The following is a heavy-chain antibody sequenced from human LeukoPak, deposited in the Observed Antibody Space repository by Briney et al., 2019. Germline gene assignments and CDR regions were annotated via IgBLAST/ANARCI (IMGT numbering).Heavy chain of an antibody. Sequence: GGSLRLSCAASGFTFSTCWMSWVRQAPGKGLEWVANIKEDGSEKYYADSVKGQFTISRDNARNSLYLQMNSLRAEDTAVYYCAELGITMIGGVWGKGTTVIISS. CDR3: AELGITMIGGV. V-gene: IGHV3-7*01. J-gene: IGHJ6*04. D-gene: IGHD3-10*02. CDR1: GFTFSTCW. CDR2: IKEDGSEK.